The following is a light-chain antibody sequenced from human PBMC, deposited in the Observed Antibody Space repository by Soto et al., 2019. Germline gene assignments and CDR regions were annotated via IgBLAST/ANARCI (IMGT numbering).Light chain of an antibody. V-gene: IGKV3-20*01. CDR3: QQYGSSPTIT. CDR1: QSVSSY. CDR2: GAS. J-gene: IGKJ5*01. Sequence: EIALTQSPATLSLSPGERATLSCRASQSVSSYLAWYQQKPGQAPRLLIYGASSRATGIPDRFSGSGSGTDFTLTISRLEPEDFAVYYCQQYGSSPTITFGQGTRLEIK.